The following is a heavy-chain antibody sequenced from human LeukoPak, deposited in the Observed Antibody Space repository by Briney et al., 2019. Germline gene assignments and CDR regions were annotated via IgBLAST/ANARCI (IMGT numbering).Heavy chain of an antibody. Sequence: PGGSLRLSCAASGFTFSTYGMHWVRQAPGKGLEWVAVIWYGGSNTYYADSVKGRFTISRDNSKNTLYLQMNSLRAEDTAVYYCAKSTHSSGWYQIDYWGQGTLVTVSS. V-gene: IGHV3-30*02. CDR2: IWYGGSNT. D-gene: IGHD6-19*01. CDR1: GFTFSTYG. J-gene: IGHJ4*02. CDR3: AKSTHSSGWYQIDY.